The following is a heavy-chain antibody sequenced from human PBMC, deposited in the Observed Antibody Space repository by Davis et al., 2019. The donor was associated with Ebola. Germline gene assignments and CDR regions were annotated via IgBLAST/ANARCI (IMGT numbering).Heavy chain of an antibody. CDR1: GFTFSSYP. CDR2: ISGSGGST. V-gene: IGHV3-23*01. J-gene: IGHJ5*02. Sequence: GESLKISCAASGFTFSSYPMSWVRQAPRKGLEWVSAISGSGGSTYYADSVKGRFTISRDNSKNTLYLQMNSLRAEDTAVYYCAKVLSAAAADGRFDPWGQGTLVTVSS. D-gene: IGHD6-13*01. CDR3: AKVLSAAAADGRFDP.